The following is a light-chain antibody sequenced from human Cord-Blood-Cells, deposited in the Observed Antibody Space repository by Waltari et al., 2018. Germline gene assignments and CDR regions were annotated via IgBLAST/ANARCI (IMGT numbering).Light chain of an antibody. J-gene: IGLJ2*01. CDR1: SSEVGGFNL. V-gene: IGLV2-23*02. CDR2: EVS. CDR3: CSYAGSSTFEV. Sequence: QSALPQPASASGSPGPSLSISCTGTSSEVGGFNLASWYQQHPGKAPKLMIYEVSKRPSGVSNRFSGSKSGHTASLTISGLQAEDEADYYCCSYAGSSTFEVFGGGTKLTVL.